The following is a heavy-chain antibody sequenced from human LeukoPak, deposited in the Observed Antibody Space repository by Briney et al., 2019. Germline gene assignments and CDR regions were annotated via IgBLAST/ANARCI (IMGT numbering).Heavy chain of an antibody. CDR3: AREGATDAFDI. CDR1: GYTFTSYY. CDR2: INPSGGGT. J-gene: IGHJ3*02. Sequence: ASVKVSCKASGYTFTSYYMHWVRQAPGQGLEWMGIINPSGGGTSYAQKFQGRVTMTRDMSTSTVYMELSSLRSEDTAVYYCAREGATDAFDIWGQGTMVTVSS. D-gene: IGHD4/OR15-4a*01. V-gene: IGHV1-46*01.